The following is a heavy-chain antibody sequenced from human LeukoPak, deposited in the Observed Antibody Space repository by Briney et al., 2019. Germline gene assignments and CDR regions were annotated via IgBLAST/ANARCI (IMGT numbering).Heavy chain of an antibody. D-gene: IGHD4/OR15-4a*01. CDR1: GFTFSSYS. J-gene: IGHJ5*02. CDR3: ARTNYRNWFDP. CDR2: ITSSGSYI. Sequence: GGSLRLSCAASGFTFSSYSLSWVRQAPGKGLEWVASITSSGSYIYYADSLKGRFTISRDNAENSLYLQMNSLRVEDTAVYYCARTNYRNWFDPWGQGTLVTVSS. V-gene: IGHV3-21*01.